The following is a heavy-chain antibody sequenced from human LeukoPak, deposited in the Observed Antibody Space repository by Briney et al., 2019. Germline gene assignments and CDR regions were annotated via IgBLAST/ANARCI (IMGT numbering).Heavy chain of an antibody. J-gene: IGHJ3*02. Sequence: ASVKVSCKASGYTFTGYYMHWVRQAPGQGLEWMGWINPNSGGTNYAQRFQGRVTMTRDTSISTAYMELSRLRSDDTAVYYCAREGTTVTTPWGAFDIWGQGTMVTVSS. CDR3: AREGTTVTTPWGAFDI. V-gene: IGHV1-2*02. D-gene: IGHD4-17*01. CDR2: INPNSGGT. CDR1: GYTFTGYY.